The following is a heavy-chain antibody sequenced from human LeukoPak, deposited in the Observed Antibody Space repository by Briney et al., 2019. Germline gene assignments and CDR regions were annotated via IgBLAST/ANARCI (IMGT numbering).Heavy chain of an antibody. CDR2: INSDGSST. J-gene: IGHJ4*02. CDR1: GFTFSSYW. Sequence: GGSLRLSCAASGFTFSSYWMHWVRQAPGKGLVWVSRINSDGSSTSYADSVKGRFAISRDNSKNTLDLQMNSLRAEDTAVYYCAKDQKWGAADYYFDSWGQGTLVTVSS. V-gene: IGHV3-74*01. CDR3: AKDQKWGAADYYFDS. D-gene: IGHD6-13*01.